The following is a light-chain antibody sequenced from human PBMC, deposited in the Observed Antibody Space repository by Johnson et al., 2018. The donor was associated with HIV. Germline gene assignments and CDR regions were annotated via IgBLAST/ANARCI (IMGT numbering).Light chain of an antibody. CDR1: SSNIGNNY. CDR2: EDY. Sequence: QSVLTQPPSVSAAPGQKVTTSCSGSSSNIGNNYVCWYQQLPGAAPRLLIYEDYKRPSGIPDRFSGSKSCATATLGITGLQTGDEADYYCGTWDDRLGVFVFASETKVTVL. CDR3: GTWDDRLGVFV. V-gene: IGLV1-51*02. J-gene: IGLJ1*01.